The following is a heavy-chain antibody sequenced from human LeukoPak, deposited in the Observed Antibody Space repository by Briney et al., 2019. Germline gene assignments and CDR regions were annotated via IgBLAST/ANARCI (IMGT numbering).Heavy chain of an antibody. CDR2: ISGSGGST. Sequence: GGSLRLFCAASGFTFSSYAMSWVRQAPGKGLEWVSAISGSGGSTYYADSVKGRFTISRDNSKNTLYLQMNSLRAEDTAVYYCARESAYYDSDGLVYWGQGTLVTVSS. CDR1: GFTFSSYA. D-gene: IGHD3-22*01. V-gene: IGHV3-23*01. J-gene: IGHJ4*02. CDR3: ARESAYYDSDGLVY.